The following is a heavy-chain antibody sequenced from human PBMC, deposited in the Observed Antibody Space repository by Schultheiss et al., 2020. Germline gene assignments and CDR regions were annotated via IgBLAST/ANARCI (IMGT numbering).Heavy chain of an antibody. Sequence: GGSLRLSCAASGFTFSDYYMSWIRQAPGKGLEWVSYISSSSSYTNYADSVKGRFTISRDNAKNSLYLQMNSLRSDDTAVYYCARDIVVVPAATRKIPSTFDYWGQGTLVTVSS. D-gene: IGHD2-2*01. CDR1: GFTFSDYY. CDR3: ARDIVVVPAATRKIPSTFDY. V-gene: IGHV3-11*05. J-gene: IGHJ4*02. CDR2: ISSSSSYT.